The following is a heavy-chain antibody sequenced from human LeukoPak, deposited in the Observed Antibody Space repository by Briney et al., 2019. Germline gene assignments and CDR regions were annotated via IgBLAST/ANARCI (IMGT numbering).Heavy chain of an antibody. J-gene: IGHJ4*02. Sequence: PSETLSVTCTVSGDSIRGYYCSWIRQPPGKGLEWIGFIYYSGSTNYNPSLKSRVTISVDTSKNQFSLKLSSVTAADTAVYYCARAGPGRHGYNVDYWGQRTLVTVSS. CDR3: ARAGPGRHGYNVDY. V-gene: IGHV4-59*01. D-gene: IGHD5-24*01. CDR1: GDSIRGYY. CDR2: IYYSGST.